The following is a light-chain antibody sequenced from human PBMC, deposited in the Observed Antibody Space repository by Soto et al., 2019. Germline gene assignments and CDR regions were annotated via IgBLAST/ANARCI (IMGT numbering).Light chain of an antibody. V-gene: IGKV3-11*01. Sequence: EIMLTQSPATLSLSPGERATLSCRASQSVSSYLAWYQQKPGQAPSLLIYDASNRATGIPARFSGSGSGTDFTLTISSLEPEDFAVYYCQQRSNWPLTFGGGTKVEIK. CDR3: QQRSNWPLT. CDR1: QSVSSY. J-gene: IGKJ4*01. CDR2: DAS.